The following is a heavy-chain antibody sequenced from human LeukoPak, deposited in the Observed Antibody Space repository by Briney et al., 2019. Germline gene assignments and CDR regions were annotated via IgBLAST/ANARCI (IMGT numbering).Heavy chain of an antibody. V-gene: IGHV4-39*01. CDR1: GGSISSSSYY. Sequence: SETLSLTCTVSGGSISSSSYYWGWIRQPPGKGLEWIGSIYYSGSTYYNPSLKSRVTISVDTSKNQFSPKLSSVTAADTAVYYCARGGLIAVAGTFDYWGQGTLVTVSS. CDR3: ARGGLIAVAGTFDY. D-gene: IGHD6-19*01. J-gene: IGHJ4*02. CDR2: IYYSGST.